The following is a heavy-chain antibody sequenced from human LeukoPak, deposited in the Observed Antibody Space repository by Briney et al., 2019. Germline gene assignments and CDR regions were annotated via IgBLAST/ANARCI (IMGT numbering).Heavy chain of an antibody. CDR2: IYQSGST. CDR1: NYSISSGYY. CDR3: ARDGMVRGEGY. Sequence: SETLSLTCTVSNYSISSGYYWGWIRQPPGKGLEFIGSIYQSGSTYYNPSLMSRVTISVDTSKNQFSLKLSSVTAADTAVYYCARDGMVRGEGYWGQGTLVTVSS. J-gene: IGHJ4*02. D-gene: IGHD3-10*01. V-gene: IGHV4-38-2*02.